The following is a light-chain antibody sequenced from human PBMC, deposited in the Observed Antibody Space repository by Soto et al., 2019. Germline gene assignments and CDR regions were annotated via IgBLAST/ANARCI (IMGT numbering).Light chain of an antibody. CDR2: GNS. Sequence: QSALTQPPSVSGAPGQRVTISCTGSSSNIGAGYDVHWYQQLPGTAPKLLIYGNSNRPSGVPDRFSGSKSGTSASLAITGLQAEDEADYCCQSYDSSLSVLYVFGTGTKVTVL. CDR3: QSYDSSLSVLYV. CDR1: SSNIGAGYD. J-gene: IGLJ1*01. V-gene: IGLV1-40*01.